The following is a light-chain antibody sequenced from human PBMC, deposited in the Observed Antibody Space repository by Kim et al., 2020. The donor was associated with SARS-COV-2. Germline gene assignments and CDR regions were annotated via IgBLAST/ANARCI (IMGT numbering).Light chain of an antibody. V-gene: IGLV3-21*04. Sequence: SYELTQPPSVSVAPGKTARIPCGGNNIGSKSVHWYQQKPGQAPVLVIYYDSDRPSGIPERFSGSNSVNTATLTISRVEAGDEADYYCQVWDSSSDHVVFGGGTQLTVL. CDR1: NIGSKS. CDR2: YDS. CDR3: QVWDSSSDHVV. J-gene: IGLJ2*01.